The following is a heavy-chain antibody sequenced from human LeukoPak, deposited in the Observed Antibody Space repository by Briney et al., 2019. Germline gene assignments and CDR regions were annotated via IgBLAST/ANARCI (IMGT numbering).Heavy chain of an antibody. D-gene: IGHD2-2*02. CDR3: AKMIEGYCSSTSCYKWGGAFDI. J-gene: IGHJ3*02. CDR1: GFTFSSYA. CDR2: ISGSRGST. Sequence: GGSLRLSCAASGFTFSSYAMSWVRQAPGKGLEWVSAISGSRGSTYYADSVKGRFTISRDISKNTLYLQMNSLRAEDTAVYYCAKMIEGYCSSTSCYKWGGAFDIWGQGTMVTVSS. V-gene: IGHV3-23*01.